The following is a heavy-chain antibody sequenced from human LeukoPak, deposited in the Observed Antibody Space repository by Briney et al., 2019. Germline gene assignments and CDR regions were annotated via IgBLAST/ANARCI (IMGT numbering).Heavy chain of an antibody. J-gene: IGHJ3*02. CDR3: ARVAYAFDI. CDR1: GFTFSSYG. CDR2: ISYDAKSN. Sequence: GRSLRLPCVTSGFTFSSYGMHWVRQVPGKGLEWVAVISYDAKSNYHVDSVKGRFTISRDNSKNTLYLQMNSLRAEDTAVYYCARVAYAFDIWGQGTMVTVSS. V-gene: IGHV3-30*03.